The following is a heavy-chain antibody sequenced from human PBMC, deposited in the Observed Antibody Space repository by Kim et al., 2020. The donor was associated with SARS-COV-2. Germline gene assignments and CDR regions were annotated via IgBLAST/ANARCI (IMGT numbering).Heavy chain of an antibody. J-gene: IGHJ3*02. CDR2: T. D-gene: IGHD2-2*01. V-gene: IGHV4-34*01. Sequence: TNDNPSLKSRVTISVDTSKNQFSLKLSSVTAADTAVYYCAKPLTRGAFDIWGQGTMVTVSS. CDR3: AKPLTRGAFDI.